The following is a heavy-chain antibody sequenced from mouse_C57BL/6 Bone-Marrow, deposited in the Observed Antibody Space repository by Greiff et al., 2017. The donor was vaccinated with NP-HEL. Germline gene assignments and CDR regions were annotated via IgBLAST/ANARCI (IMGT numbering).Heavy chain of an antibody. CDR3: AREHLGAWFAY. D-gene: IGHD2-14*01. CDR1: GYTFTSYW. Sequence: QVHVKQSGAELVRPGTSVKLSCKASGYTFTSYWMHWVKQRPGQGLEWIGVIDPSDSYTNYNQKFKGKATLTVDTSSSTAYMQLSSLTSEDSAVYYCAREHLGAWFAYWGQGTLVTVSA. V-gene: IGHV1-59*01. J-gene: IGHJ3*01. CDR2: IDPSDSYT.